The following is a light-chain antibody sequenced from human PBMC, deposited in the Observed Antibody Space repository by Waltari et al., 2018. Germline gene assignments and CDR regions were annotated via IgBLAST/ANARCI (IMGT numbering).Light chain of an antibody. CDR1: SASVHSTSY. CDR2: KGI. Sequence: QTVVTQAPSLSVYPGGTGTLTYALSSASVHSTSYTPGYQQTPGQPPRTLVYKGISRSSGVPDRFSGSIRGNTAALTITGAKADDEADYYCSMYMGSGVWVFGGGTKLTVL. J-gene: IGLJ3*02. CDR3: SMYMGSGVWV. V-gene: IGLV8-61*01.